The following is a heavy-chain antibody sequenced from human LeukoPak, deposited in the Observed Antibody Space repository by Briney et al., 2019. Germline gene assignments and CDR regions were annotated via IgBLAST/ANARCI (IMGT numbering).Heavy chain of an antibody. J-gene: IGHJ3*02. Sequence: GGSLRLSCVVSGFTFSSYEMNWVRQAPGKGLEWVSSISASSSTIYYADSVKGRFTISRDNAKNSLYLQMNSLRAEDTAVYYCTRGHPNMDTDAFDIWGQGTMVTVSP. V-gene: IGHV3-48*03. CDR1: GFTFSSYE. CDR3: TRGHPNMDTDAFDI. CDR2: ISASSSTI. D-gene: IGHD5-18*01.